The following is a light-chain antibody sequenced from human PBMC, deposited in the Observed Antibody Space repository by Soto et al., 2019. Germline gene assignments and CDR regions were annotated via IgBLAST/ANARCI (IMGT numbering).Light chain of an antibody. J-gene: IGLJ1*01. Sequence: SALTQPASVSGSPGQSITISCTGTSSDVGSYNLVSWYQQHPGKALKLMIYEVSKRPSGVSNRFSGSKSGNTASLTISGLQAEDEADYYCCSYAGSSTYYVFGTGTKLTVL. CDR1: SSDVGSYNL. V-gene: IGLV2-23*02. CDR3: CSYAGSSTYYV. CDR2: EVS.